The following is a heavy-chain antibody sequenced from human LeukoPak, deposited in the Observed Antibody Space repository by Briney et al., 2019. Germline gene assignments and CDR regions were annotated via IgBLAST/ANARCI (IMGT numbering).Heavy chain of an antibody. Sequence: GSLRLSCAASRFTFSTYWMHWVRQAPGKGLVWLSRTSNDGSSTTYADSVKGRFTISRDNTKNTLYVQMDSLRPEDTAVYYCARGIWRSYGLDVWGQGTTVTVSS. V-gene: IGHV3-74*01. CDR3: ARGIWRSYGLDV. CDR2: TSNDGSST. J-gene: IGHJ6*02. CDR1: RFTFSTYW.